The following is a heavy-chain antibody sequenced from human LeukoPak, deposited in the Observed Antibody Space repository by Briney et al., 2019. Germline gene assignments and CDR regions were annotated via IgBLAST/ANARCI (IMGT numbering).Heavy chain of an antibody. Sequence: ASVKVSCKASGYSFTGYYIHWVRQAPGQGLEWMGWINPNSGGTNYAQKFQGRVTMTRDTSISTAYMELSRLRSDDTAVYYCARDGKDIADGIYYYYMDVWGKGTTVTISS. CDR3: ARDGKDIADGIYYYYMDV. V-gene: IGHV1-2*02. D-gene: IGHD2-15*01. CDR1: GYSFTGYY. CDR2: INPNSGGT. J-gene: IGHJ6*03.